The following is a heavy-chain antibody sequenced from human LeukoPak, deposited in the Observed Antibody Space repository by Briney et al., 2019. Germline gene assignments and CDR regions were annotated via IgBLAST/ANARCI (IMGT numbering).Heavy chain of an antibody. CDR3: ARRIGQQLAVDY. CDR2: ISGSGSGGST. V-gene: IGHV3-23*01. D-gene: IGHD6-13*01. J-gene: IGHJ4*02. Sequence: GGTLRLSCAASGFIFSSYGMTWVRQAPGKGLEWVSAISGSGSGGSTYYADSVKGRFTISRDNSKNTLYLQMNSLRAEDTAVYYCARRIGQQLAVDYWGQGTLVTVSS. CDR1: GFIFSSYG.